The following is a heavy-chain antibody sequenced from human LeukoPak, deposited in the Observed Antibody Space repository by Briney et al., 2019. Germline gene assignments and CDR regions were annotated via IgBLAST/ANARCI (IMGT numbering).Heavy chain of an antibody. D-gene: IGHD2-2*03. J-gene: IGHJ3*02. CDR3: AKDLGYCNSTSCSVAFDI. CDR1: GFTVSSNY. Sequence: GGSLRLSCAASGFTVSSNYMSWVRQAPGKGLEWVSIIYSGGSTYYADSVKGRFTISRDNSKNTLYMQMNSLRAEDTAVYYCAKDLGYCNSTSCSVAFDIWGQGTMVTVSS. V-gene: IGHV3-53*05. CDR2: IYSGGST.